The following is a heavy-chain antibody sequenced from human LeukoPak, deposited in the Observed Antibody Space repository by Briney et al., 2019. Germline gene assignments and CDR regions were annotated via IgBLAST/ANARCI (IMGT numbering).Heavy chain of an antibody. V-gene: IGHV4-39*07. Sequence: PSETLSLTCTVSGGSISSSSYYWGWIRQPPGKGLEWIGSIYYSGSTYYNPSLKSRVTISVDTSKNQFSLKPSSVTAADTAVYYCARALKPHYYDSGGQGGYWGQGTLVTVSS. CDR3: ARALKPHYYDSGGQGGY. CDR1: GGSISSSSYY. CDR2: IYYSGST. J-gene: IGHJ4*02. D-gene: IGHD3-22*01.